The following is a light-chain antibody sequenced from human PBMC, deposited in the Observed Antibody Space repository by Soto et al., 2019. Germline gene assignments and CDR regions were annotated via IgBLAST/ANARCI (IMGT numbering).Light chain of an antibody. CDR2: DAS. Sequence: EIVLTQSPATLSLSPGERSTLSFRASQSIRTFLAWYQHKPGQAPRLLIYDASNRATGIPARFIGSGSGTDFTLTISSLEPEDFAVYYCQQRSNWPLTFGGGTKVDIK. CDR1: QSIRTF. CDR3: QQRSNWPLT. V-gene: IGKV3-11*01. J-gene: IGKJ4*01.